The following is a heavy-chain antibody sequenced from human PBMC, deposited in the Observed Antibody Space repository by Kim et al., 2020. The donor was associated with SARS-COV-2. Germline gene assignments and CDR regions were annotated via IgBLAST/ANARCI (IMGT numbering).Heavy chain of an antibody. CDR2: IWYDASNK. J-gene: IGHJ4*02. CDR3: ARIGYCSSTSCRGIAAAGTFAGDY. Sequence: GGSLRLSCAASGFTFSSYGMHWVRQAPGKGLEWVAVIWYDASNKYYADSVKGRFTISRDNSKNTLYLQMNSLRAEDTAVYYCARIGYCSSTSCRGIAAAGTFAGDYWGQGTLVTVSS. CDR1: GFTFSSYG. V-gene: IGHV3-33*01. D-gene: IGHD2-2*01.